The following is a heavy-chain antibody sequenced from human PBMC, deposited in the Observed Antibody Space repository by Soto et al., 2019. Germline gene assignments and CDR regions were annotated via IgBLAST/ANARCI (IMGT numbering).Heavy chain of an antibody. J-gene: IGHJ4*02. D-gene: IGHD3-22*01. Sequence: SETLSLTCTVSGGSISSYYWSWIRQPPGKGLEWIGYIYYSGSTNYNPSLKSRVTISVDTSKNQFSLKLSSVTAADTAVYYCARVASYYDSSGYLYYFDYWGQGTLVTVSS. V-gene: IGHV4-59*01. CDR3: ARVASYYDSSGYLYYFDY. CDR1: GGSISSYY. CDR2: IYYSGST.